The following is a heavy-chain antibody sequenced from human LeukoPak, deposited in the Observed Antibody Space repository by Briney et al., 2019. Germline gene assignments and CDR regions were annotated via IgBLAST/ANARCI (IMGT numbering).Heavy chain of an antibody. CDR1: GFTFSSYS. Sequence: GGSLRLSCAASGFTFSSYSMNWVRQAPGKGLEWVSSISSSSSYIYYADSVKGRFTISGDNAKNSLYLQMNSLRAEDTAVYYCARDGFEVGSYGYDVDYWGQGTLVTVSS. CDR3: ARDGFEVGSYGYDVDY. CDR2: ISSSSSYI. V-gene: IGHV3-21*01. D-gene: IGHD5-18*01. J-gene: IGHJ4*02.